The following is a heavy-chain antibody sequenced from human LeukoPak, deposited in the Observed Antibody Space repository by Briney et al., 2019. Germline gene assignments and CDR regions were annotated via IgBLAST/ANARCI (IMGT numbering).Heavy chain of an antibody. CDR3: ARRTNLLGSSSGYIPYYYYYMDV. V-gene: IGHV1-2*02. CDR2: INPNSGGT. Sequence: GASVKVSCKASGYTFTGYYMHWVRQAPGQGLEWMGWINPNSGGTNYAQKFQGRVTMTRDTSISTAYMELRSLRSDDTAVYYCARRTNLLGSSSGYIPYYYYYMDVWGKGTTVTVSS. D-gene: IGHD3-22*01. J-gene: IGHJ6*03. CDR1: GYTFTGYY.